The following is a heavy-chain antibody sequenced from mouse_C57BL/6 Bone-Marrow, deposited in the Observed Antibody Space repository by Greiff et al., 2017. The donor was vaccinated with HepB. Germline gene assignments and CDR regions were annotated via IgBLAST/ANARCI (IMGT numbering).Heavy chain of an antibody. J-gene: IGHJ1*03. Sequence: VQLQQSGAELVRPGASVKLSCTASGFNIKDDYMHWVKQRPGQGLEWIGDIYPGSGSTNYNEKFKSKATLTVDTSSSTAYMQLSSLTSEDSAVYYCANDGYYEYFDVWGTGTTVTVSS. V-gene: IGHV1-55*01. CDR1: GFNIKDDY. CDR3: ANDGYYEYFDV. D-gene: IGHD2-3*01. CDR2: IYPGSGST.